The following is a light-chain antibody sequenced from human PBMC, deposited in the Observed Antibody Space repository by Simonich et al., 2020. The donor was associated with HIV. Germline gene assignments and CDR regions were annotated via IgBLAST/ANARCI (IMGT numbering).Light chain of an antibody. CDR3: QQYGSSPLT. J-gene: IGKJ4*01. CDR1: QRISSW. CDR2: QAA. Sequence: DIQMTQSPSTMSASLGDRVTITCRDSQRISSWLAWYLQKPGKAPKLLIYQAASLESGVPSRFSGSGSGTDFTLTISRLEPEDFIVYYCQQYGSSPLTFGGGTKVEIK. V-gene: IGKV1-5*03.